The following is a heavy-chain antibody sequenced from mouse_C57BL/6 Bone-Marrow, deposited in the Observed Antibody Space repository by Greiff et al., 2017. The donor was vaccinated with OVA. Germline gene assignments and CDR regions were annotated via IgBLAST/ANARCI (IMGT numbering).Heavy chain of an antibody. Sequence: VQLQQSGAELVRPGASVKLSCKASGYTFTDYYINWVKQRPGQGLEWIARIYPGSGNTYYNEKFKGKATLTAEKSTSTTYMQLSRLTSEDSADYFCARFRYYFDYWGQGTTLTVSS. J-gene: IGHJ2*01. V-gene: IGHV1-76*01. CDR3: ARFRYYFDY. CDR1: GYTFTDYY. CDR2: IYPGSGNT.